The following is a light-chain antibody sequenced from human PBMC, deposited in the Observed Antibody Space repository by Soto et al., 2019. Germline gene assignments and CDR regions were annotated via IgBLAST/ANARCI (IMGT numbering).Light chain of an antibody. CDR3: QQYGPSPALT. V-gene: IGKV3-20*01. J-gene: IGKJ4*01. CDR2: GAS. CDR1: QSVSSSY. Sequence: EIVLTQSTGTLSLSPGERATLSCRASQSVSSSYLAWYQQKPGQAPRLLIYGASSRATGIPDRFSGSGSGTDFTLTISRLEPEDFAVYHCQQYGPSPALTFGGGTKVEIK.